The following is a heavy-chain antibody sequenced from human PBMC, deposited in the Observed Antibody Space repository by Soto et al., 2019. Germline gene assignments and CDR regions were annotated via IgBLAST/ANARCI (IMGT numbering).Heavy chain of an antibody. CDR3: AGTYDDFQY. D-gene: IGHD4-17*01. J-gene: IGHJ4*02. Sequence: KPSETLSLTCSVTGDSVSSDAYYWSWIRLRPGQGLEWIGSVYEGGFTTYSPSLERRVTIPKDRSKNQFSLRLKSVTAADTALYICAGTYDDFQYWGQGTLVTVSS. V-gene: IGHV4-31*03. CDR1: GDSVSSDAYY. CDR2: VYEGGFT.